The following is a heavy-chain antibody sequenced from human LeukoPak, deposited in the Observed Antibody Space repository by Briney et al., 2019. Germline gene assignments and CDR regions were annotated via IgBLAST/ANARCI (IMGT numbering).Heavy chain of an antibody. D-gene: IGHD6-13*01. CDR3: VRDGSSSFHAFDI. CDR1: GGSINNYY. J-gene: IGHJ3*02. Sequence: SETLSLTCTVSGGSINNYYWSWIRQPPGKGLEWIGYIYYSGNTNYNPSLKSRVTISVDTSKNQFSLKLSSVTAADTAVYYRVRDGSSSFHAFDIWGQGTMVTVSS. CDR2: IYYSGNT. V-gene: IGHV4-59*01.